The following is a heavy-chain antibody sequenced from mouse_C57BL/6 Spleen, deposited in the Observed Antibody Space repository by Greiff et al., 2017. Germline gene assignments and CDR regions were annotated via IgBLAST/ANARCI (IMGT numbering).Heavy chain of an antibody. CDR2: ISPNNGGT. CDR1: GYTFTDYN. D-gene: IGHD2-5*01. CDR3: ARGGRYSNFDY. Sequence: EVQLQQSGPELVKPGASVKIPCKASGYTFTDYNMDWVKQSQGKSLEWIGAISPNNGGTIYNQKFKGKATLTVDKSSSTAYMELRSLTSEDTAVYYCARGGRYSNFDYWGQGTTLTVSS. V-gene: IGHV1-18*01. J-gene: IGHJ2*01.